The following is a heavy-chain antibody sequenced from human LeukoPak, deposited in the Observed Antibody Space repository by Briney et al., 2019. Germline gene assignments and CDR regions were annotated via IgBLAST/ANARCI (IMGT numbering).Heavy chain of an antibody. Sequence: GGSLRLSCAASGFHFSTHGMNWVRQAPGKGLEWVSGISPPGDITYYADSVMGRFTISRDNRKNTVSLQMNSLRAEDTALYYCAESGYNRFDYWGQGTLVTVSS. J-gene: IGHJ4*02. CDR2: ISPPGDIT. V-gene: IGHV3-23*01. CDR1: GFHFSTHG. D-gene: IGHD5-24*01. CDR3: AESGYNRFDY.